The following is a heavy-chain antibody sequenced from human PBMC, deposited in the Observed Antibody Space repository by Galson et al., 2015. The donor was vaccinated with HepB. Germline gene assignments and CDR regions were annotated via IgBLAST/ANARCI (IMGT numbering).Heavy chain of an antibody. D-gene: IGHD1-26*01. V-gene: IGHV3-48*02. CDR1: GFRFSSYS. J-gene: IGHJ4*02. CDR3: AREAPLIDTTGVFDY. CDR2: IRSSGRII. Sequence: SLRLSCAVSGFRFSSYSMSWIRQAPGKGLEWVSHIRSSGRIIHYADSVKGRFTISRDNVKNSLYLEMNSLRDEDTGVYYCAREAPLIDTTGVFDYWGQGALVTVSS.